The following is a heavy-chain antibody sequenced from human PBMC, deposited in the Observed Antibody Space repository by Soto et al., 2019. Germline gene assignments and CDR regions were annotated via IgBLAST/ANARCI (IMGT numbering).Heavy chain of an antibody. D-gene: IGHD1-1*01. Sequence: GGSLRLSCAASGFTFSSYAMSWVRQAPGKGLEWVAVITDDGSNKYYADSVKGRFTISRDNSKNTLYLQMNSLRAEDTAVYYCAKDRSGKAQKAAYYYYGMDVWGQGTTVTVSS. V-gene: IGHV3-30*18. CDR1: GFTFSSYA. J-gene: IGHJ6*02. CDR3: AKDRSGKAQKAAYYYYGMDV. CDR2: ITDDGSNK.